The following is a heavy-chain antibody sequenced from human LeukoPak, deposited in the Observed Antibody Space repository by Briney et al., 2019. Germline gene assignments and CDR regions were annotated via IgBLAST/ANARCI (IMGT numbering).Heavy chain of an antibody. V-gene: IGHV1-18*01. Sequence: ASVKVSCQATGYTFTNYGVNWVRQAPGQGREWMGLINTYNGDTNYAHELQGRVTMTTDTSTSTAYMELRSLRSDDTAVYYCARGGRYYVDVWGKGTTVIVSS. D-gene: IGHD3-16*01. J-gene: IGHJ6*03. CDR3: ARGGRYYVDV. CDR2: INTYNGDT. CDR1: GYTFTNYG.